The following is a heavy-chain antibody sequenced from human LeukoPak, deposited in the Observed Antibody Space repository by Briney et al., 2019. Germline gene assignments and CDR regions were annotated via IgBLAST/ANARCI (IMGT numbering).Heavy chain of an antibody. CDR3: AKDVGKWESLHFFDY. V-gene: IGHV3-23*01. CDR2: TSDRGDYT. Sequence: GGSLRLSCAASGFTFTSYSMSWVRQAPGKGLEWASGTSDRGDYTYYADSVKGRFTISRDDSRNTLYLQMNSLRGDDTAVYYCAKDVGKWESLHFFDYWGQGTLVTVSS. D-gene: IGHD1-26*01. J-gene: IGHJ4*02. CDR1: GFTFTSYS.